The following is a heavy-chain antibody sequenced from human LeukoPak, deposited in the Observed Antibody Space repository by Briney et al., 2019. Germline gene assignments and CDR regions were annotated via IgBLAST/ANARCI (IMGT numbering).Heavy chain of an antibody. CDR3: ARTTNYDSSRYHYYFDY. CDR1: GFTFSSYA. D-gene: IGHD3-22*01. CDR2: ISSNGGST. V-gene: IGHV3-64*01. J-gene: IGHJ4*02. Sequence: PRGSLRLSCAASGFTFSSYAMHWVRQAPGKGLEYVSAISSNGGSTYYANSVKGRFTISRDNSKNTLYLQMGSLRAEDTAVYYCARTTNYDSSRYHYYFDYWGQGTLVTVSS.